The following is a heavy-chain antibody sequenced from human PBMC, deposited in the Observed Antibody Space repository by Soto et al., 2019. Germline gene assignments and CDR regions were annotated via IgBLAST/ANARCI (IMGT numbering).Heavy chain of an antibody. Sequence: QVQLQESGPGLVKPSQTLSLTCTVSGGSISSDGYYWTWIRQHPGKGLEWIGYFYYTGTTDYNPSLKSRVTISVDTTKNQFSLKLTSLAAADTAVYYCATGGTWFQFDHWGPGTLVTVSS. V-gene: IGHV4-31*03. D-gene: IGHD3-9*01. J-gene: IGHJ4*02. CDR2: FYYTGTT. CDR1: GGSISSDGYY. CDR3: ATGGTWFQFDH.